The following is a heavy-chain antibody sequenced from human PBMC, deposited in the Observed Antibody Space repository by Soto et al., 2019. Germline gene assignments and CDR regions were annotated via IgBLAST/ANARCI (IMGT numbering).Heavy chain of an antibody. J-gene: IGHJ5*02. CDR1: VGSFSGYY. CDR3: ARRYCDWLLSGRSWFDP. CDR2: LNHSGST. Sequence: QVQLQQWGAGLLKPSETLSLTCAVYVGSFSGYYWSWIRQPPGKGLEWIGELNHSGSTNYNPSLKSPVTISVDTSKNQFSLKLSSVTAADTAVYYCARRYCDWLLSGRSWFDPWGQGTLVTVSS. V-gene: IGHV4-34*01. D-gene: IGHD3-9*01.